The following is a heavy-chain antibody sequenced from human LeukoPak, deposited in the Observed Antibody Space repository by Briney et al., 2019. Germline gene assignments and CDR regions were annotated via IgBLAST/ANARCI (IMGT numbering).Heavy chain of an antibody. V-gene: IGHV4-38-2*01. CDR3: ARHSADCGGDCWAFDY. D-gene: IGHD2-21*01. CDR2: IYHSGST. CDR1: GYSISSGYY. J-gene: IGHJ4*02. Sequence: SETLSLTCAASGYSISSGYYWGWIRQPPGKGLEWIGSIYHSGSTYYNPSLKSRVAISVDTSKNQFSLKVNSVTAADTAVYSCARHSADCGGDCWAFDYWGQGTLVTVS.